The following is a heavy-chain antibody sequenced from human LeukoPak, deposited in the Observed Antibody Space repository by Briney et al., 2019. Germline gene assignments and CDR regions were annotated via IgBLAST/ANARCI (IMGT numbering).Heavy chain of an antibody. Sequence: GRSLSLSCAASGFTFISYGMHWVRQAPGKGLEWVAGISYDGSNKYYADSVKGRFTISRDNSKNTLYLQMNSLRAEDTAVYYCAKDHFEWLRLRGPGYWGQGTLVTVSS. V-gene: IGHV3-30*18. CDR3: AKDHFEWLRLRGPGY. J-gene: IGHJ4*02. D-gene: IGHD5-12*01. CDR1: GFTFISYG. CDR2: ISYDGSNK.